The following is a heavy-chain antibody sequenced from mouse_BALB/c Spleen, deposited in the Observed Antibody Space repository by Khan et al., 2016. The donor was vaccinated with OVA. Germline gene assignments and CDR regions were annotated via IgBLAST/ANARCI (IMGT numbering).Heavy chain of an antibody. CDR3: ARSSYYGSSYFDY. J-gene: IGHJ2*01. CDR2: ISTYSGNT. CDR1: GYTFTDYA. D-gene: IGHD1-1*01. V-gene: IGHV1S137*01. Sequence: VQLQESGPELVRPGVSVKISCKGSGYTFTDYAMHWVKQRHAKSLEWIGVISTYSGNTNYNQKFKGKATMTVDKSSSTSYMELARLTSEDSAIYYCARSSYYGSSYFDYWGQSTTLTVSA.